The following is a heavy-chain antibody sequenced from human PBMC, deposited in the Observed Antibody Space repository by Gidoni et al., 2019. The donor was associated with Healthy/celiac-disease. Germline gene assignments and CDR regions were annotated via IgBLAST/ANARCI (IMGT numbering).Heavy chain of an antibody. D-gene: IGHD5-18*01. V-gene: IGHV1-69*06. CDR1: GGTFSSYA. J-gene: IGHJ2*01. Sequence: QVQLVQSGAEVKKPGSSVKVSCKASGGTFSSYAISWVRQAPGQGLEWMGGIIPIFGTANYAQKFQGRVTITADKSTSTAYMELSSLRSEDTAVYYCARDRAGGYSYGSPYWYFDLWGRGTLVTVSS. CDR2: IIPIFGTA. CDR3: ARDRAGGYSYGSPYWYFDL.